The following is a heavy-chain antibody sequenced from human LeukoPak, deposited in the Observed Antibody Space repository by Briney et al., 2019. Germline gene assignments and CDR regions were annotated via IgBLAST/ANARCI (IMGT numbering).Heavy chain of an antibody. J-gene: IGHJ5*02. CDR2: ISGSGGST. Sequence: GGSLRLSCAASGFTFSSYAMSWVRQASGKGLEWASTISGSGGSTYYADSVKGRFTISRDNSKNTLYLQMNSPRAEDTAVYYRAREQPHYDILTGYYSSGWFEPWGQGTLVTVSS. CDR3: AREQPHYDILTGYYSSGWFEP. CDR1: GFTFSSYA. D-gene: IGHD3-9*01. V-gene: IGHV3-23*01.